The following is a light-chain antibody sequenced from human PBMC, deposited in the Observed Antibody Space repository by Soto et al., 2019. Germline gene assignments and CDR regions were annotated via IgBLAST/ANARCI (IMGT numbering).Light chain of an antibody. Sequence: IVLTQYPGTLSASPGERATLSCRASQSVSSSYVAWYQQQPGQPPSLLFYAASYRATGPSDRFSGSGSATDFTLTISRLEPEDFAVYYRQQYGSSGTFGQGTKVDIK. CDR3: QQYGSSGT. CDR2: AAS. CDR1: QSVSSSY. V-gene: IGKV3-20*01. J-gene: IGKJ2*02.